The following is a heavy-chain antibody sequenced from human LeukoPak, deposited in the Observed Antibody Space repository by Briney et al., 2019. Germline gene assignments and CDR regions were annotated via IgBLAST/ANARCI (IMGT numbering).Heavy chain of an antibody. J-gene: IGHJ3*02. CDR2: ISHIGST. CDR1: DGSISNHY. D-gene: IGHD6-25*01. V-gene: IGHV4-59*11. Sequence: KSSETLSLTCSVSDGSISNHYWNWIRQPPGKGLEWIGYISHIGSTNYNPSLKSRLTISVDRSKNQFSLKLSSVTAADTAVYYCARDPLSANAFDMWGQGTVVTVSS. CDR3: ARDPLSANAFDM.